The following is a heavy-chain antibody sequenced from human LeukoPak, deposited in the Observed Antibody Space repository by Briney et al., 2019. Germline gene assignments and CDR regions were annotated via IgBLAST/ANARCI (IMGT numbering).Heavy chain of an antibody. V-gene: IGHV3-74*01. J-gene: IGHJ3*02. CDR3: ASEDEARAFDI. D-gene: IGHD1-26*01. CDR1: GFTFSSYW. CDR2: INSDGSST. Sequence: GGSLRLSCAASGFTFSSYWMHWVRQAPGKGLVWVSRINSDGSSTSYADSVKGRFTISRDNAKNTLYLQMNSPRAEDTAVYYCASEDEARAFDIWGQGTMVTVSS.